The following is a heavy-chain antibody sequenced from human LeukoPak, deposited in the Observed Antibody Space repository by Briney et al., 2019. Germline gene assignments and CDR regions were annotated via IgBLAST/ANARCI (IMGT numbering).Heavy chain of an antibody. D-gene: IGHD3-10*01. CDR3: ARGPFTMVRENWFDP. Sequence: ASVKVSCKASGVTFSSYTISWVRQAPGQGLEWMGRIIPILGIANYAQKFQGRVTITADKSTSTAYMELSSLRSEDTAVYYCARGPFTMVRENWFDPWGQGTLVTVSS. J-gene: IGHJ5*02. CDR2: IIPILGIA. V-gene: IGHV1-69*02. CDR1: GVTFSSYT.